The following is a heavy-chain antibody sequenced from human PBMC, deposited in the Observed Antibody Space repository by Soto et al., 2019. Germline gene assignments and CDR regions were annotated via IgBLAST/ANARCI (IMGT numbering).Heavy chain of an antibody. CDR1: GGSISSGGYS. V-gene: IGHV4-34*01. D-gene: IGHD2-8*02. Sequence: PSETLSLTCAVSGGSISSGGYSWTWIRQPPGTGLEWIGEINHSGSTNYNPSLKSRVTISVDTSKNQFSLKLTSVTAADTAVYYCARDKITGLFDYWGQGTLVTVSP. CDR3: ARDKITGLFDY. J-gene: IGHJ4*02. CDR2: INHSGST.